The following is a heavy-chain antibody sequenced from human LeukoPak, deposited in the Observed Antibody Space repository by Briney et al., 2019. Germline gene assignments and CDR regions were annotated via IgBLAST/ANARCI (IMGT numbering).Heavy chain of an antibody. Sequence: SETLSLTCTDSGGSISSYYWSWIRQPPGKGLEWIGYIYYSGSTNYNPSLKSRVTISVDTSKNQFSLKLSSVTAADTAVYYCAREAKSPIFDYWGQGTLVTVSS. CDR1: GGSISSYY. CDR2: IYYSGST. J-gene: IGHJ4*02. V-gene: IGHV4-59*01. D-gene: IGHD1-26*01. CDR3: AREAKSPIFDY.